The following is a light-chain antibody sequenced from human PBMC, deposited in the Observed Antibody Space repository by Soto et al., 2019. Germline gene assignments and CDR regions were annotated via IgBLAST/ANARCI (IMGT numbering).Light chain of an antibody. CDR2: GAS. CDR1: QSVSSSY. J-gene: IGKJ5*01. V-gene: IGKV3-20*01. CDR3: QMYGSSSP. Sequence: EIVLTQSPGTLSLSPGERATLSCRASQSVSSSYLAWYQQKPGQAPRLLIYGASSRATGIPDRFSGSGSGTDFTLTISRLEPEDFAVYYCQMYGSSSPLGQGTRLEIK.